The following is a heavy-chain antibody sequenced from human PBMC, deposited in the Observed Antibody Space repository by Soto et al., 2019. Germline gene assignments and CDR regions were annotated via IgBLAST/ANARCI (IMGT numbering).Heavy chain of an antibody. J-gene: IGHJ4*02. CDR3: ARDVFTTNYYDFWSGSWPLDY. D-gene: IGHD3-3*01. Sequence: GSLRLSCAASGFTFSSYGMHWVRQAPGKGLEWVAVIWYDGSNKYYADSVKGRFTISRDNSKNTLYLQMNSLRAEDTAVYYCARDVFTTNYYDFWSGSWPLDYWGQGTLVTVSS. V-gene: IGHV3-33*01. CDR1: GFTFSSYG. CDR2: IWYDGSNK.